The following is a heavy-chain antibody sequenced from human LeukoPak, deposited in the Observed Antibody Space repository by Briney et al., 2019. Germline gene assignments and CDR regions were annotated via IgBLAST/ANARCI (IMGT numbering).Heavy chain of an antibody. CDR1: GFSFGAYS. V-gene: IGHV3-69-1*01. Sequence: PGGSLRLSCAASGFSFGAYSMNWVRQAPGRGLEWLSCISSGSSIYYADSVKGRFTISRDNAKNSLYLQMNSLRAEDTAVYYCARARTDYFDYCGQGALVTVSS. J-gene: IGHJ4*02. CDR3: ARARTDYFDY. D-gene: IGHD1-1*01. CDR2: ISSGSSI.